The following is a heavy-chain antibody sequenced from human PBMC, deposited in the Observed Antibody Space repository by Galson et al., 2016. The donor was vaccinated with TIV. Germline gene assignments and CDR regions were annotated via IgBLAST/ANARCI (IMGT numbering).Heavy chain of an antibody. Sequence: SLRLSCAASGFTFSNYWMHWVRQAPGKGLVGVSRINSYRSSTTYADSVKGRFTISRDTAKHTLYLQMNSLSAEDTAVYDCAREPYSPLMLDIWGQGTMVTVSS. CDR3: AREPYSPLMLDI. J-gene: IGHJ3*02. CDR1: GFTFSNYW. CDR2: INSYRSST. V-gene: IGHV3-74*03. D-gene: IGHD2-21*01.